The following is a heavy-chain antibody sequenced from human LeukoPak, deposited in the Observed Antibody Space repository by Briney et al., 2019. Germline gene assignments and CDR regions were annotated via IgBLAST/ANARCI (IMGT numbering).Heavy chain of an antibody. CDR3: ARDPPGRPYSSSSYG. CDR1: GGTFSSYA. CDR2: IIPMFGTA. V-gene: IGHV1-69*06. J-gene: IGHJ4*02. D-gene: IGHD6-6*01. Sequence: ASVKVSCKASGGTFSSYAISWVRQAPGQGLEWMGGIIPMFGTANYAQRFQGRVTITADKSTSTAYMELSSLRSEDTAVYYCARDPPGRPYSSSSYGWGQGTLVTVSS.